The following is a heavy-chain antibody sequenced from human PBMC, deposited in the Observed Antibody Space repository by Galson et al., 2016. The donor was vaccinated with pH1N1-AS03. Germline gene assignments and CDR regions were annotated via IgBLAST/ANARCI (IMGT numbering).Heavy chain of an antibody. CDR1: GFTFTTYW. CDR2: INNEGTST. V-gene: IGHV3-74*01. Sequence: SLRLSCAASGFTFTTYWMHWVRQAPGGGLVWVSSINNEGTSTRGTDSVQGRFFISRDNAKNTVYLQMNSLRAEDTAVYYCARQDSSGYFHGLDVWGRGTTVTVSS. CDR3: ARQDSSGYFHGLDV. J-gene: IGHJ3*01. D-gene: IGHD3-22*01.